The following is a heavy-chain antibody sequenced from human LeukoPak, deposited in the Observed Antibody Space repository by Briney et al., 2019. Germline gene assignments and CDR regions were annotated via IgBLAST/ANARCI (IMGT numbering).Heavy chain of an antibody. CDR1: GGSISSYY. V-gene: IGHV4-59*08. D-gene: IGHD6-13*01. J-gene: IGHJ5*02. Sequence: PSETLSLTCTVSGGSISSYYWSWMRQPPGKGLEWIGYIYYSGSTNYIPSLKSRVTISVDTSKNQFSLKLSSVTAADTAVYYCARRSSWYWFDPWGQGTLVTVSS. CDR3: ARRSSWYWFDP. CDR2: IYYSGST.